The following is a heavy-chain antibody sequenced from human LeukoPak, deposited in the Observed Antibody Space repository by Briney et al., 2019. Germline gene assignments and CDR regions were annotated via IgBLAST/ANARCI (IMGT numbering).Heavy chain of an antibody. CDR2: IYYSGST. J-gene: IGHJ4*02. D-gene: IGHD6-19*01. Sequence: PSETLSLTCTVSGGSISSSSYYWGWIRQPPGKGLEWIGSIYYSGSTYYNPSLKSRVTISVDTSKNQFSLKLSSVTAADTAVYYCARHLIAVAFDYWGQGTLVTVSS. V-gene: IGHV4-39*01. CDR1: GGSISSSSYY. CDR3: ARHLIAVAFDY.